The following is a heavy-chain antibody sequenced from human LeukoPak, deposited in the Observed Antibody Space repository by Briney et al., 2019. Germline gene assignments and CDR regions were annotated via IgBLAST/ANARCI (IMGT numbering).Heavy chain of an antibody. D-gene: IGHD6-6*01. Sequence: SETLSLTCTVSGGSINSYYWSWIRQPPGQGLEWIGYIYYSGSTNYNPSLKSRVTISVDTSKNQFSLKLSSVTAADTAVYYCARGEYSSSPRRDYYFDYWGQGTLVTVSS. J-gene: IGHJ4*02. CDR3: ARGEYSSSPRRDYYFDY. CDR1: GGSINSYY. CDR2: IYYSGST. V-gene: IGHV4-59*01.